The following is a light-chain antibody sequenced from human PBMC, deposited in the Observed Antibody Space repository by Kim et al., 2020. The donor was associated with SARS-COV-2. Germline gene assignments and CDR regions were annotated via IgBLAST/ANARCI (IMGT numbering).Light chain of an antibody. CDR2: QDS. CDR1: KLGDQY. Sequence: SYELTQPPSVSVSPGQTASITCSGDKLGDQYACWYQQKPGQSPVLVIYQDSKRPSGIPERFSGSNSGNTATLTISGTQAMDEAVYSCQAWDSSTFWVFGGGTQLTVL. CDR3: QAWDSSTFWV. V-gene: IGLV3-1*01. J-gene: IGLJ3*02.